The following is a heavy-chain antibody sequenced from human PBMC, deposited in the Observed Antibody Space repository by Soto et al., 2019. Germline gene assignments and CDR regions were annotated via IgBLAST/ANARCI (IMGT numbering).Heavy chain of an antibody. J-gene: IGHJ4*02. Sequence: EVQLLESGGGLVQPGVSLRLSCAASGFTFSNYAMTWVRQAPGKGLEWVSVITGSGGGTYFVDSVKGRFTISRDNSKNTVYLQMNSLRAEDTAVYYCAKRPLTAAGFDYWGQGTLVTVSS. CDR1: GFTFSNYA. CDR2: ITGSGGGT. CDR3: AKRPLTAAGFDY. D-gene: IGHD6-13*01. V-gene: IGHV3-23*01.